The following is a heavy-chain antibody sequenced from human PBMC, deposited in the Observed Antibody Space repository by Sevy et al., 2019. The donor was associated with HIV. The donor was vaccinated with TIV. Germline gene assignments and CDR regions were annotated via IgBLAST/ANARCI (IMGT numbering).Heavy chain of an antibody. Sequence: GGSLRLSCAASRFTVSSNYMSWVRQAPGKGLEWVSVIFSGGSTYYADSVKGRFTISRDNSKNTLYLQMNSLGAEDPAVYYCARGHSWLELDAFDIWGQGTMVTVSS. CDR1: RFTVSSNY. V-gene: IGHV3-53*01. J-gene: IGHJ3*02. D-gene: IGHD6-13*01. CDR2: IFSGGST. CDR3: ARGHSWLELDAFDI.